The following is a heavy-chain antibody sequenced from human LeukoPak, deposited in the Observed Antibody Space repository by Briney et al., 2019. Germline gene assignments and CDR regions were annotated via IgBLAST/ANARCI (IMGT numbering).Heavy chain of an antibody. CDR3: ARQVVPAAIYYFDY. Sequence: GESLKTSCKGSGYSFTSYWIGWVRQMPGKGLEWMGIIHPGDSDTRYSPSFQGQVTISADKSISTAYLQWSSLKASDTAMYYCARQVVPAAIYYFDYWGQGTLVTVSS. D-gene: IGHD2-2*02. CDR1: GYSFTSYW. V-gene: IGHV5-51*01. CDR2: IHPGDSDT. J-gene: IGHJ4*02.